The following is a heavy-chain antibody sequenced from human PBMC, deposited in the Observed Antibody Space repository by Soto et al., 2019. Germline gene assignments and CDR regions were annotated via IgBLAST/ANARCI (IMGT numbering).Heavy chain of an antibody. CDR1: GFTFSSYW. D-gene: IGHD6-19*01. CDR2: IKQDGSEK. J-gene: IGHJ6*02. CDR3: ARDSWAVAGRYYYYGMDV. V-gene: IGHV3-7*05. Sequence: GGSLRLSCAASGFTFSSYWMSWVRQAPGKGLEWVANIKQDGSEKYYVDSVKGRFTISRDNAKNSLYLQMNSLRAEDTAVYYCARDSWAVAGRYYYYGMDVWGQGTTVTVSS.